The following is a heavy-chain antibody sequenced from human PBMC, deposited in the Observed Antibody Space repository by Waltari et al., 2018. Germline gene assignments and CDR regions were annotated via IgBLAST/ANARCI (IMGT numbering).Heavy chain of an antibody. CDR1: GGTFSSDA. D-gene: IGHD2-21*01. Sequence: QVQLVQSGAEVQKPGSSVKVSCKASGGTFSSDAISWVRPAPGQGLEWLGGIITIFGTANYAQKFQGRVTITADKSTNTAYMELSSLRSEDTAVYYCARGLCGGDCFGAFDIWGQGTMVTVSS. J-gene: IGHJ3*02. CDR2: IITIFGTA. CDR3: ARGLCGGDCFGAFDI. V-gene: IGHV1-69*14.